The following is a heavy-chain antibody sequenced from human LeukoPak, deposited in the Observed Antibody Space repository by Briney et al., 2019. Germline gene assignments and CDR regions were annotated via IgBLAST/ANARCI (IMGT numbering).Heavy chain of an antibody. CDR2: ISDDGSNK. D-gene: IGHD6-13*01. CDR3: ARGESSSWYEDY. V-gene: IGHV3-30-3*01. Sequence: GGSLRLSCAASGFTFSSYAMHWVRQAPGKGLEWVAVISDDGSNKYYADSVKGRFTISRDNSKNTLYLQMNSLRAEDTAVYYCARGESSSWYEDYWGQGTLVTVSS. J-gene: IGHJ4*02. CDR1: GFTFSSYA.